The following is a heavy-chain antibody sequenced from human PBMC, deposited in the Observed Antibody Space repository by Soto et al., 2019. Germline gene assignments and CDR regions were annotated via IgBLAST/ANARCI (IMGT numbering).Heavy chain of an antibody. D-gene: IGHD2-2*01. V-gene: IGHV4-30-4*01. J-gene: IGHJ4*02. CDR3: ARESEAMSFDY. CDR2: IYYSGST. Sequence: QVQLQESGPGLVKPSQTRSLPCTVSGVSISSRNHYWGWIRQPPGKGLEGIGYIYYSGSTYYNPSLKSRVTISGDTSKNQFSLKLNSVTAADTAVYYCARESEAMSFDYWGQGTLVTVSS. CDR1: GVSISSRNHY.